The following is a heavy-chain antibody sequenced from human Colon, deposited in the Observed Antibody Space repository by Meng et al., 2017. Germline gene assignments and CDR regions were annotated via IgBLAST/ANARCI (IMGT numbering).Heavy chain of an antibody. Sequence: QVHLHESGPGLVKPSDYLSLACTVSGGSIKSGGYHWSWVRQPPGKGLEYIGFMSDSGTTDYNPSLRSRVSISEIGSSKNQFSLTLRSVTAADTATYFCARDTLYGTDYWGQGVLVTVSS. D-gene: IGHD4-17*01. V-gene: IGHV4-31*03. CDR2: MSDSGTT. CDR1: GGSIKSGGYH. CDR3: ARDTLYGTDY. J-gene: IGHJ4*02.